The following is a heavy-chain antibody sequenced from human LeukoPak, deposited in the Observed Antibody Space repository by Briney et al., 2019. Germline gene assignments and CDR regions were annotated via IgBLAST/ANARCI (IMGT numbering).Heavy chain of an antibody. V-gene: IGHV3-7*05. J-gene: IGHJ3*02. CDR1: GFTFSSYW. CDR2: IKRDGSEK. CDR3: AREGYNSAFDI. D-gene: IGHD5-24*01. Sequence: GGSLRLSCAASGFTFSSYWMSWVRQAPGKGLEWVANIKRDGSEKYYVDSVKGRFTISRDNSKNTLYLQMNSLRAEDTAVYYCAREGYNSAFDIWGQGTMVTVSS.